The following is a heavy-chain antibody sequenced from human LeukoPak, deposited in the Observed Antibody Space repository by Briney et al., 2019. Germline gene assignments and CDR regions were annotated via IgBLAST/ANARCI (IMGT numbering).Heavy chain of an antibody. CDR1: GFTFSSYS. Sequence: PGGSLRLSCAASGFTFSSYSMNWVRQAPGKELERVANIKQDGSEKYYVDSVKGRFTISRDNAKNSLYLQMHSLRAEDTAVYYCASGSSPGVGAFDIWGQGTMVTVSS. CDR3: ASGSSPGVGAFDI. J-gene: IGHJ3*02. D-gene: IGHD1-26*01. CDR2: IKQDGSEK. V-gene: IGHV3-7*01.